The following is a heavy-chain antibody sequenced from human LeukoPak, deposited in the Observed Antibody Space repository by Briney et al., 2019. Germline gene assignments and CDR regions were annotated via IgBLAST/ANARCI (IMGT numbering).Heavy chain of an antibody. Sequence: SVKVSCKASAGTFSSYAISWVRQAPGQGLEWMGRIIPIFGTANYAQKFQGRVTITTDESTSTAYMELSSLRSEDTAVYYCAVYYYDSSGPSGYYFDYWGQGTLVTVSS. D-gene: IGHD3-22*01. J-gene: IGHJ4*02. CDR1: AGTFSSYA. V-gene: IGHV1-69*05. CDR2: IIPIFGTA. CDR3: AVYYYDSSGPSGYYFDY.